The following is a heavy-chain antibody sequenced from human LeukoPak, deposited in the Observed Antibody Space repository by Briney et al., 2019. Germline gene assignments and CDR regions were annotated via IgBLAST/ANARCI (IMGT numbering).Heavy chain of an antibody. CDR3: PRDSLAGRYNWFDP. Sequence: PGGSLRLSCAASGFAFSDYYMSWIRQAPGKGLEWVSYISSSGSTIYYADSVKGRFTISRDNAKNSLYLQMNSLRAEDTAVYYCPRDSLAGRYNWFDPWRQGTLVTVSS. V-gene: IGHV3-11*04. D-gene: IGHD6-19*01. J-gene: IGHJ5*02. CDR2: ISSSGSTI. CDR1: GFAFSDYY.